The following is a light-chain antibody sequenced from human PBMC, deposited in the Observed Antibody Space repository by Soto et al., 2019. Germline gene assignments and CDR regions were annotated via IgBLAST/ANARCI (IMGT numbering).Light chain of an antibody. CDR2: DAS. CDR1: QSFSSW. V-gene: IGKV1-5*01. J-gene: IGKJ4*01. Sequence: DIKMPQSPSTLSASVGDRVTITCRASQSFSSWLAWYQQKPGKAPKLLIYDASSLESGVPSRFSGSGSDTEFTLTINNLQPDDFATYHCQQYNRYSLTFGGGTKVEIK. CDR3: QQYNRYSLT.